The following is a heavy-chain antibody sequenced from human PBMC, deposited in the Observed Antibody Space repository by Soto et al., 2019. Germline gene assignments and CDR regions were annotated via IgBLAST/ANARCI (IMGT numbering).Heavy chain of an antibody. V-gene: IGHV1-18*04. D-gene: IGHD4-17*01. Sequence: QVQLVQSGAEVKKPGASVKVSCKASGYTFTSYGISWVRQAPGQGLEWMGWISAYNGNTNYAQKLQGRVTMTTDTSTSTAYMELRSLRSDDTAVYYCARVIYGDYEDYYYGMDVWGQGTTVTVSS. CDR2: ISAYNGNT. J-gene: IGHJ6*02. CDR3: ARVIYGDYEDYYYGMDV. CDR1: GYTFTSYG.